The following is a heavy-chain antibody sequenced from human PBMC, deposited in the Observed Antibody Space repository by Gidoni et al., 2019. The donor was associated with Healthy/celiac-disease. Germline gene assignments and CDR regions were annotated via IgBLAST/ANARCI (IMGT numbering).Heavy chain of an antibody. CDR1: GFTFSSYS. D-gene: IGHD6-13*01. Sequence: EVQLVESGGDLVKPGGSLRLSCAASGFTFSSYSMTWVRQAPGKGLEWVSSSSSSSSYIYYADSVKGRFTISRDNAKNSLYLQMNSLRAEDTAVYYCARAPGIAAAGTPNYYYYGMDVWGQGTTVTVSS. CDR3: ARAPGIAAAGTPNYYYYGMDV. CDR2: SSSSSSYI. J-gene: IGHJ6*02. V-gene: IGHV3-21*01.